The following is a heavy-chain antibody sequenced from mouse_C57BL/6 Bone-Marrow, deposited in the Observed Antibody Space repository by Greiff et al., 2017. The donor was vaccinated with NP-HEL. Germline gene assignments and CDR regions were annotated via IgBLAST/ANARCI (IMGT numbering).Heavy chain of an antibody. CDR1: GYTFTSYW. J-gene: IGHJ3*01. Sequence: QVQLKQPGAELVKPGASVKLSCKASGYTFTSYWMHWVKQRPGQGLEWIGMIHPNSGSTNYNEKFKSKATLTVDKSSSTAYMQLSSLTSEDSAVYCCARSGDYDPGGFAYWGQGTLVTVSA. CDR3: ARSGDYDPGGFAY. V-gene: IGHV1-64*01. CDR2: IHPNSGST. D-gene: IGHD2-4*01.